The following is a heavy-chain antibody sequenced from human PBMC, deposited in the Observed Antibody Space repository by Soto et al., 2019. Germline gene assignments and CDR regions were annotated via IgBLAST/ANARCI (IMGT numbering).Heavy chain of an antibody. Sequence: SETLSLTCTVSGGSISSYYWGWIRQPPGKGLEWIGCIYYTGSTNYSPSLKSRVTISVDTSKNQFSLKLSSLTSEDTAVYYCARDDSGFSGSHYIDYFNYWGQGALVTVSS. CDR2: IYYTGST. CDR3: ARDDSGFSGSHYIDYFNY. CDR1: GGSISSYY. V-gene: IGHV4-59*01. J-gene: IGHJ4*02. D-gene: IGHD1-26*01.